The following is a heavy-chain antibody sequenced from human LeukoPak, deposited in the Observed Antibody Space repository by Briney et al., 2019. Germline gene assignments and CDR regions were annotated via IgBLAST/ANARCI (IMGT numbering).Heavy chain of an antibody. Sequence: PGGSLRLSCAASGFTFSSYSMNWVRQAPGKGLEWVSSISSSSSYIYYADSVKGRFTISRDNAKNSLYLQMNSLRAEDTSVYYFTKDGKGWELHSPFDYWGQGTLVTVSS. V-gene: IGHV3-21*04. D-gene: IGHD1-26*01. CDR2: ISSSSSYI. CDR3: TKDGKGWELHSPFDY. CDR1: GFTFSSYS. J-gene: IGHJ4*02.